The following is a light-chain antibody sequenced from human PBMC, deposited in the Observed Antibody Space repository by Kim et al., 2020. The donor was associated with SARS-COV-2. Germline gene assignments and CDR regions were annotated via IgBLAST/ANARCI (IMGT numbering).Light chain of an antibody. CDR1: SGSIASSY. J-gene: IGLJ1*01. CDR3: LSYDTTNPLYV. V-gene: IGLV6-57*03. Sequence: VPISCTRSSGSIASSYVQWYQQRPGSAPTSVIYEDNQRPSGVPDRFSGSIDSSSNSASLTISGLQTEDEADYYCLSYDTTNPLYVFGTGTKVTVL. CDR2: EDN.